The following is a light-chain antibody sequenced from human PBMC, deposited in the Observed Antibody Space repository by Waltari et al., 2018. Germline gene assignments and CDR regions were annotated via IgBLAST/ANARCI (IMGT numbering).Light chain of an antibody. CDR1: NSNPGKNY. CDR2: RNN. V-gene: IGLV1-47*01. J-gene: IGLJ3*02. CDR3: STWDDSLSGRV. Sequence: QSVLTQPPSASGTPGQSVSISCSGSNSNPGKNYVYWYQQVPGTAPKLLIYRNNQRPSGVPDRFSGSKSGTSASLAISGLRAEDGADYHCSTWDDSLSGRVFGGGTKVTVL.